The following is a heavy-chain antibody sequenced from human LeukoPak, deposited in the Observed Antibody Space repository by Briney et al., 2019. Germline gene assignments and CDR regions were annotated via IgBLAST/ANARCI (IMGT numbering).Heavy chain of an antibody. V-gene: IGHV3-53*01. Sequence: GGSLTLSCAASGFIVSNNYMGWVRQAPGKGLEWVSSIYGGDNYEYAGSVKGRFTISRDNSKNTLYLHMNSLRTEDTAVYYCAKMGSYSSSSGFFHYWGQGTLVTVSS. CDR1: GFIVSNNY. D-gene: IGHD6-6*01. CDR2: IYGGDNY. J-gene: IGHJ4*02. CDR3: AKMGSYSSSSGFFHY.